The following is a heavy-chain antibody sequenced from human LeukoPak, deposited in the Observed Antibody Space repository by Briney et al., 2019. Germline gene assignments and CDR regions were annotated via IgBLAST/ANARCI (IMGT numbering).Heavy chain of an antibody. D-gene: IGHD3-9*01. CDR1: GFTFSSYS. Sequence: PGGSLRLSCAASGFTFSSYSMNWVRQAPGKGLEWVSSISSSSSYIYYADSVKGRFTISRDNAKNSLYLQMNSLRAEDTAVYYCARGAGVRYFDWLPDDAFDIWGQGTMVTVSS. CDR3: ARGAGVRYFDWLPDDAFDI. CDR2: ISSSSSYI. J-gene: IGHJ3*02. V-gene: IGHV3-21*01.